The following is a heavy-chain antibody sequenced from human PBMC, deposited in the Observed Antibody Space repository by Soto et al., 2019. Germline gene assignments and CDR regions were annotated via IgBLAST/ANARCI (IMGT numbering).Heavy chain of an antibody. CDR3: ARIVVVVAATSFTRYYYMDV. CDR2: INHSGST. J-gene: IGHJ6*03. D-gene: IGHD2-15*01. V-gene: IGHV4-34*01. Sequence: PSETLSLTCAVYGGSFSGYYWSWIRQPPGKGLEWIGEINHSGSTNYNPSLKSRVTISVDTSKNQFSLKLSSVTAADTAVYYCARIVVVVAATSFTRYYYMDVWGKGTTVTVSS. CDR1: GGSFSGYY.